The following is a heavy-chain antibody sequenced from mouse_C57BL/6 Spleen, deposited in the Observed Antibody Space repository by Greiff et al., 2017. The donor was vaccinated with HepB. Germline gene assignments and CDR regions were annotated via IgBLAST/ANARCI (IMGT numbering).Heavy chain of an antibody. CDR3: ASIYYGYDGDGYYFDY. Sequence: EVMLVESGGGLVKPGGSLKLSCAASGFTFSDYGMHWVRQAPEKGLEWVAYISSGSSTIYYADTVKGRFTISRDNAKNTLFLQMTSLRSEDTAMYYCASIYYGYDGDGYYFDYWCQGTTLTVSS. CDR2: ISSGSSTI. D-gene: IGHD2-2*01. V-gene: IGHV5-17*01. CDR1: GFTFSDYG. J-gene: IGHJ2*01.